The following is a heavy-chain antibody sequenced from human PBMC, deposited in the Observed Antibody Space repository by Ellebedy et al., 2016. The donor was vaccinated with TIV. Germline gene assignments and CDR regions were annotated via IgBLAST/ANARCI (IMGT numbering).Heavy chain of an antibody. V-gene: IGHV4-39*07. J-gene: IGHJ5*02. Sequence: MPSETLSLTCTVSGGSISSSSYYWGWIRQPPGKGLEWIGSIYYSGSTYYNPSLKSRVTISVDTSKNQFSLKLSSVTAADTAVYYCARIRGGYSGYDYRRGNWFDPWGQGTLVTVSS. CDR3: ARIRGGYSGYDYRRGNWFDP. CDR2: IYYSGST. D-gene: IGHD5-12*01. CDR1: GGSISSSSYY.